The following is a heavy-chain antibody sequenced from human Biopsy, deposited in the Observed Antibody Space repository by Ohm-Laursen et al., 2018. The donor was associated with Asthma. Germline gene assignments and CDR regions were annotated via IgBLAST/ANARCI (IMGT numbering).Heavy chain of an antibody. CDR3: ARGDSSGWSHYYFDY. D-gene: IGHD6-19*01. V-gene: IGHV3-11*01. CDR2: ISRANPWTDSTI. Sequence: LSLTCAASGFSFSDYAMSWVRQAPGKGLEWVAYISRANPWTDSTIYYADSVKGRFTISRDNAKDLLYLQMNSLRAEDTAVYYCARGDSSGWSHYYFDYWGQGTLVTVSS. CDR1: GFSFSDYA. J-gene: IGHJ4*02.